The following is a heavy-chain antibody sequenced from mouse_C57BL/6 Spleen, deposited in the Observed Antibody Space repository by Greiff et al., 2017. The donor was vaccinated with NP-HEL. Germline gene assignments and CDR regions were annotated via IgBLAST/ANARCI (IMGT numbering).Heavy chain of an antibody. J-gene: IGHJ3*01. Sequence: VQLQQSGPELVKPGASVKISCKASGYAFSSSWMNWVKQRPGKGLEWIGRIYPGDGDTNYNGKFKGKATLTADKSSSTAYMQLSSLTSEDSAVYFCARWDYDGGFAYWGQGTLVTVSA. D-gene: IGHD2-4*01. CDR1: GYAFSSSW. CDR2: IYPGDGDT. CDR3: ARWDYDGGFAY. V-gene: IGHV1-82*01.